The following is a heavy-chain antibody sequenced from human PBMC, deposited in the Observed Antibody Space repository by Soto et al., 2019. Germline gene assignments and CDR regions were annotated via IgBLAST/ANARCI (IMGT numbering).Heavy chain of an antibody. Sequence: GASVKVSCKASGYTFTGYYMHWVRQAPGQGLEWMGWINPNSGGTNYAQKFQGWVTMTRDTSISTAYMELSRLRSDDTAVYYCARLSRGYSYGLHAFDIWGQGTMVTVSS. CDR3: ARLSRGYSYGLHAFDI. CDR2: INPNSGGT. J-gene: IGHJ3*02. D-gene: IGHD5-18*01. CDR1: GYTFTGYY. V-gene: IGHV1-2*04.